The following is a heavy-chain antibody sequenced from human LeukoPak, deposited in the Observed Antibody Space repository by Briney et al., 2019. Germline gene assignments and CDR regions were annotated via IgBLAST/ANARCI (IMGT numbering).Heavy chain of an antibody. Sequence: GGSLRLSCAASGFTFHVYAIYWVRQAPGKGLEWVSLISGNGHTISYADSVKGRFTISRDNSKNTLYLQMNSLRAEDTAVYYCAKYGLYYYDSSGYYLDYWGQGTLVTVSS. CDR1: GFTFHVYA. CDR3: AKYGLYYYDSSGYYLDY. CDR2: ISGNGHTI. D-gene: IGHD3-22*01. J-gene: IGHJ4*02. V-gene: IGHV3-43*02.